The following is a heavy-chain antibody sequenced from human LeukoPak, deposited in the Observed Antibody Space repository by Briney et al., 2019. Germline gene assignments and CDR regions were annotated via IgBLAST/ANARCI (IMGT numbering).Heavy chain of an antibody. CDR3: ARLIAAARPIDY. CDR2: IYYSGST. D-gene: IGHD6-6*01. Sequence: SETLSLTCTVSGGSISSSSYYWGWIRQPPGKGLEWIGSIYYSGSTYYNPSLKSRVTISVDTSKNQFSLKLSSVTAADTAVYYCARLIAAARPIDYWGQGTLVTVSS. V-gene: IGHV4-39*01. J-gene: IGHJ4*02. CDR1: GGSISSSSYY.